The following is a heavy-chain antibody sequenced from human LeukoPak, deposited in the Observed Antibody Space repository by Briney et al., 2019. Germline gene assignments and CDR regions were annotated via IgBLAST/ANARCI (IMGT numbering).Heavy chain of an antibody. CDR1: GYTFTGYY. CDR2: INPNSGGT. CDR3: ARGADIAASSFDY. D-gene: IGHD6-6*01. V-gene: IGHV1-2*02. J-gene: IGHJ4*02. Sequence: ASVTVSCTASGYTFTGYYMHWVRQAPGQGLEWMGWINPNSGGTNYAQKFQGRVTMTRDTSISTAYMELSRLRSDDTAVYYCARGADIAASSFDYWGQGTLVTVSS.